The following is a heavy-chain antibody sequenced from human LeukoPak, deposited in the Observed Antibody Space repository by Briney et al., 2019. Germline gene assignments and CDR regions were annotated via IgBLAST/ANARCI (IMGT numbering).Heavy chain of an antibody. V-gene: IGHV3-66*01. CDR3: ATISDLLYYFDS. Sequence: GGSLRLSCAASGFTVSSTYMSWVRQAPGRGLEWVSLIYTGGNTYYAGSVKGRFTLSRDNSKNTVYFQMNSLRVEDTAMYYCATISDLLYYFDSWGQGTLVTVSS. J-gene: IGHJ4*02. CDR1: GFTVSSTY. CDR2: IYTGGNT.